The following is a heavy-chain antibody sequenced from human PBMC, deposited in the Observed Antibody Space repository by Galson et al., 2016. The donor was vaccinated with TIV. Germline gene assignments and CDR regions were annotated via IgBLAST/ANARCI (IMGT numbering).Heavy chain of an antibody. CDR2: IYSGGST. D-gene: IGHD5-12*01. V-gene: IGHV3-53*01. J-gene: IGHJ4*02. Sequence: CAASGFTVSTNYMTWFRQAPGKGLEWVSVIYSGGSTSYADSVKGRFTISIDTSKNTLSLQMNSLRADDTAAYYCATSTSTSGAFDYWGQGTLVTVSA. CDR1: GFTVSTNY. CDR3: ATSTSTSGAFDY.